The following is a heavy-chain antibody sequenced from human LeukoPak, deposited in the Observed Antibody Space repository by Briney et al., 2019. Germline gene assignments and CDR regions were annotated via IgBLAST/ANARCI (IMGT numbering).Heavy chain of an antibody. CDR1: GFSFSSSG. CDR2: IWYDGTNQ. Sequence: GGSLRLSCAASGFSFSSSGIHWVRQAPGKGLEWVAVIWYDGTNQYYADSVKGRFTISRDNAENSLYLQMNSLRAEDTAMYYCARSQSLGYWGQGTLVTVSS. D-gene: IGHD1-26*01. V-gene: IGHV3-33*03. J-gene: IGHJ4*02. CDR3: ARSQSLGY.